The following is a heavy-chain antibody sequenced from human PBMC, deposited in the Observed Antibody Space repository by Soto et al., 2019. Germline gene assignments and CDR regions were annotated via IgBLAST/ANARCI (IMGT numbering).Heavy chain of an antibody. J-gene: IGHJ6*02. D-gene: IGHD2-15*01. CDR3: ASHFTGVLVLGASPPGGDNYGWDV. CDR2: IIPILDIP. V-gene: IGHV1-69*02. CDR1: GGTFSRYT. Sequence: QVQLVQSGAEVKKPGSSVKVSCKASGGTFSRYTISWVRQAPGQGLEWMGRIIPILDIPNYAQNFQGRVTITADKSTSKAYVEMSSLRSDDTAVYYCASHFTGVLVLGASPPGGDNYGWDVWGQGTTVTVSS.